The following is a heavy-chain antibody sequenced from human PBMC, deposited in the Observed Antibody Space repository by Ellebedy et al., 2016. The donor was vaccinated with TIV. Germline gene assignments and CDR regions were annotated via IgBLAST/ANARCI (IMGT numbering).Heavy chain of an antibody. CDR3: ATLLYRDYYYYGLDV. D-gene: IGHD2-2*02. V-gene: IGHV3-30-3*01. CDR2: ISYDGSNK. J-gene: IGHJ6*02. CDR1: GFTFSSYA. Sequence: GGSLRLSXVASGFTFSSYAMHWVRQAPGKGLEWVAVISYDGSNKYYADSVKGRFTISRDNSKDTLYLQMNSLRAEDTAVYYCATLLYRDYYYYGLDVWGQGTTVTVSS.